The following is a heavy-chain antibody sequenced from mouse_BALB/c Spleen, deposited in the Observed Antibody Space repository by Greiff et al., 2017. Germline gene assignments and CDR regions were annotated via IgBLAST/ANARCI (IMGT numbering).Heavy chain of an antibody. Sequence: QVQLQQPGAELVKPGASVKLSCKASGYTFTSYWMHWVKQRPGQGLEWIGEINPSNGRTNYNEKFKSKATLTVDKSSSTAYMQLSSLTSEDSAVYYCARRPTMITMGAMDYWGQGTSVTVSS. CDR3: ARRPTMITMGAMDY. J-gene: IGHJ4*01. V-gene: IGHV1S81*02. CDR1: GYTFTSYW. CDR2: INPSNGRT. D-gene: IGHD2-4*01.